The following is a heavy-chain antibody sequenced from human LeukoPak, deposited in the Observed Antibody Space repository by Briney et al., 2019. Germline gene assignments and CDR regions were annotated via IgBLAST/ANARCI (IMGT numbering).Heavy chain of an antibody. D-gene: IGHD3-10*02. J-gene: IGHJ6*02. CDR1: GFNFGSCA. CDR3: VKDMFGETGMDV. Sequence: PGGSLRLSCSASGFNFGSCAMYWVRQAPGKGLEYVSVIRSNGGSTYRADSVKGRFTISRDHSKNNLYLQMSSQRAEDTAIYCCVKDMFGETGMDVWGQGTTVTVSS. CDR2: IRSNGGST. V-gene: IGHV3-64D*06.